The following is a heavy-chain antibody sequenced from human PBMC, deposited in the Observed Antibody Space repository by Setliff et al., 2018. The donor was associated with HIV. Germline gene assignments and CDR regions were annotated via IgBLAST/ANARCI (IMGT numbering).Heavy chain of an antibody. V-gene: IGHV1-24*01. J-gene: IGHJ3*02. Sequence: ASVKVSCKVFGYTLSELSMHWVRQAPGKGLEWMGGFDPEDGETIYAQKFQGRVTMTEDTSTDTAYMELSSLRSEDTAVYFCWFGEPVGPFDIWGQGTRVTVS. D-gene: IGHD3-10*01. CDR2: FDPEDGET. CDR3: WFGEPVGPFDI. CDR1: GYTLSELS.